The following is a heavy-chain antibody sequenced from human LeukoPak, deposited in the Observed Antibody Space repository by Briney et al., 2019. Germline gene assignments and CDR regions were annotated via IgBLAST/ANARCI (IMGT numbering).Heavy chain of an antibody. CDR3: ARHPFATPFDY. J-gene: IGHJ4*02. CDR2: IYYSGST. Sequence: SETLSLTCTVSGGSISSGGYYWSWIRQHPGKGLEWIGYIYYSGSTYYNPSLKSRVTISVDTSKNQVSLRLSSVTAADTAVYYCARHPFATPFDYWGRGTLLTVSS. D-gene: IGHD2-15*01. CDR1: GGSISSGGYY. V-gene: IGHV4-31*03.